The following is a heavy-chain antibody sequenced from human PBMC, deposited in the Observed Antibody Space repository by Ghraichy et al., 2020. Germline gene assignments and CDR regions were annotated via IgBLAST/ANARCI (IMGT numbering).Heavy chain of an antibody. CDR3: LRAPREYCSGTSCYGLPGDFDYYGMDV. CDR2: ITGSGTST. V-gene: IGHV3-23*01. J-gene: IGHJ6*02. D-gene: IGHD2-2*01. Sequence: GESLNISCAASGFTFAGYAMSWVRQAPGKGLEWVSAITGSGTSTYYADSVKGRFTISRDNSKNTLYLQMNSLRAEDKAVYYCLRAPREYCSGTSCYGLPGDFDYYGMDVWGQGTTGTVSS. CDR1: GFTFAGYA.